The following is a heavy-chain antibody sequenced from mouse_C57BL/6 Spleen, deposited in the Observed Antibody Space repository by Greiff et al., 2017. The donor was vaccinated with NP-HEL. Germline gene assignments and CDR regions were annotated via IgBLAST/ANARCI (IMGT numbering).Heavy chain of an antibody. Sequence: EVQRVESEGGLVQPGSSMKLSCTASGFTFSDYYMAWVRQVPEKGLEWVANINSDGSSTYYLDSLKSRFIISRDNAKNILYLQMSSLKSEDTATYYCARVPYYTNEYYFDYWGQGTTLTVSS. D-gene: IGHD2-12*01. V-gene: IGHV5-16*01. CDR2: INSDGSST. CDR3: ARVPYYTNEYYFDY. J-gene: IGHJ2*01. CDR1: GFTFSDYY.